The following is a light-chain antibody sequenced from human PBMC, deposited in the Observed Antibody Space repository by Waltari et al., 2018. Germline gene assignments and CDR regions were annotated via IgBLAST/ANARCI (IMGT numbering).Light chain of an antibody. Sequence: QSALTQPASVSGSPGQSITLSCIGTSSDVGGYSLFSWYQQPPGKAPKLMIYEDSKRHAGVSKRLSGLKTGNTASLTISGLQAEDEADYYCCSYVRNVTWVFGGCTQLTVL. J-gene: IGLJ3*02. CDR1: SSDVGGYSL. V-gene: IGLV2-23*01. CDR3: CSYVRNVTWV. CDR2: EDS.